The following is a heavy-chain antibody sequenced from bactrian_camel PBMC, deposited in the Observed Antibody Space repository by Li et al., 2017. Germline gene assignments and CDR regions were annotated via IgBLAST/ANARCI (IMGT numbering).Heavy chain of an antibody. D-gene: IGHD6*01. Sequence: HVQLVESGGGSVEAGRSLRLSCAISPQTSRTMCSAWFRQAPGKEREAVASICTGGGGTHYSDSVKGRFTISQDNAEQVYLQMNSLKPEDTAVYYCAADLDGGSCPGVNYWGQGTQVTVS. CDR3: AADLDGGSCPGVNY. CDR1: PQTSRTM. CDR2: ICTGGGGT. J-gene: IGHJ4*01. V-gene: IGHV3-3*01.